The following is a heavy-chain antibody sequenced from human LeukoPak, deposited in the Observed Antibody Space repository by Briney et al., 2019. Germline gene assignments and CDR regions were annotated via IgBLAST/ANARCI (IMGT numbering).Heavy chain of an antibody. J-gene: IGHJ4*02. Sequence: GRSLRLSCAASGFTFTDYWMHWARQTPGKGLVWVSRITIDGSDTTYADSVKGRFTISRDNAQNAVYLQMNSLRAEDTAIYYCASGGDAFSTYYWRQGTLVTVSS. V-gene: IGHV3-74*01. CDR1: GFTFTDYW. D-gene: IGHD2-21*01. CDR3: ASGGDAFSTYY. CDR2: ITIDGSDT.